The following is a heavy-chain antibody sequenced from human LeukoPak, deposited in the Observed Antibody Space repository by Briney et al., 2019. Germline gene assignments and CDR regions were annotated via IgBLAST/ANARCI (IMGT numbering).Heavy chain of an antibody. CDR3: ARGRYVDTADDY. CDR2: IYYSGST. CDR1: GGSISSYY. Sequence: SETLSLNCTVSGGSISSYYWSWIRQPPGKGLEWIGYIYYSGSTNYNPSLKSRVTISVDTSKNQFSLKLSSVTAADTAVYYCARGRYVDTADDYWGQGTLVTVSS. J-gene: IGHJ4*02. D-gene: IGHD5-18*01. V-gene: IGHV4-59*01.